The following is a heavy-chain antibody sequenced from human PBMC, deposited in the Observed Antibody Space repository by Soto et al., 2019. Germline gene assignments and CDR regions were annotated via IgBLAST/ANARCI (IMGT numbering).Heavy chain of an antibody. D-gene: IGHD1-26*01. Sequence: GESLKISCAASGFTFSSYWMSWVRQAPGKGLEWVSDIKQDGSEKYYVDSVKGRITISRDNTKISLYLQINSLRAEDTVVYYCARYWELLGFDVWGQGTLVTVSS. CDR1: GFTFSSYW. V-gene: IGHV3-7*01. J-gene: IGHJ4*02. CDR3: ARYWELLGFDV. CDR2: IKQDGSEK.